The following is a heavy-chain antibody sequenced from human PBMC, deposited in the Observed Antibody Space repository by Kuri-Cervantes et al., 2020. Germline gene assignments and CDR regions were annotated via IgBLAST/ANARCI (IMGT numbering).Heavy chain of an antibody. V-gene: IGHV3-30*04. CDR2: ISYDGSNK. J-gene: IGHJ6*02. CDR1: GFTFSSYA. Sequence: GGSLRLSCAASGFTFSSYAMHWVRQAPGKGLEWVAVISYDGSNKYYADSVKGRFTISRDNAKNSLYLQMNSLRAEDTAVYYCARDYSSSWYTPPIYYYYGMDVWGQGTTVTDSS. D-gene: IGHD6-13*01. CDR3: ARDYSSSWYTPPIYYYYGMDV.